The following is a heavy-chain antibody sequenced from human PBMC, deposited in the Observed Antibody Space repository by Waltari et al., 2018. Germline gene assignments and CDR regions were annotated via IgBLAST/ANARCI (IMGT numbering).Heavy chain of an antibody. CDR3: AREYYYGSGSYYPGRYYFDY. J-gene: IGHJ4*02. Sequence: QVQLQESGPGLVKPSQTLSLTCTVSGGSISSGDYYWSWIRQPPGKGLEWIGYIYYSGSTYYNPSLKSRVTISVDTSKNQFSLKLSSVTAADTAVYYCAREYYYGSGSYYPGRYYFDYWGQGTLVTVSS. CDR2: IYYSGST. D-gene: IGHD3-10*01. CDR1: GGSISSGDYY. V-gene: IGHV4-30-4*08.